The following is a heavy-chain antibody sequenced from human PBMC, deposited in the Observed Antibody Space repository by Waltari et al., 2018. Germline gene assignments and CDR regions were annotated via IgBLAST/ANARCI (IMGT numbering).Heavy chain of an antibody. CDR3: AMAWSANDY. V-gene: IGHV3-30-3*01. Sequence: QVQLVESGGGVVQPGRSLRLSCAASVSTFRSYSMHWVRQAPGKGLEWVAVISYDGSNKYYADSVKGRFTISRDNSKNTLYLQMNSLRAEDTAVYYCAMAWSANDYWGQGTLVTVSS. J-gene: IGHJ4*02. D-gene: IGHD1-26*01. CDR1: VSTFRSYS. CDR2: ISYDGSNK.